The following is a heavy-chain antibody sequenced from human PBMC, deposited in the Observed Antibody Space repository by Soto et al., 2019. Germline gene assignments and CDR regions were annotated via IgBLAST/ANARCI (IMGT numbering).Heavy chain of an antibody. Sequence: QVQLVQSGADVKKPGSSVKVSCTASGGTFSSYAISWLRQAPGQGLEWMGGIIPICGTANYAQKFQGRVTITADESTSTAYMELSSLSSEDKAVYYCARATKGDRPFDYWGQGTLVTVSS. V-gene: IGHV1-69*01. CDR3: ARATKGDRPFDY. J-gene: IGHJ4*02. CDR1: GGTFSSYA. CDR2: IIPICGTA. D-gene: IGHD3-10*01.